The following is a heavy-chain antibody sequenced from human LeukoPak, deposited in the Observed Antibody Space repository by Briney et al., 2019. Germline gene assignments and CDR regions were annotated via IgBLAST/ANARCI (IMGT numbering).Heavy chain of an antibody. D-gene: IGHD2-2*02. CDR3: ARAPSGWLYRIDY. CDR1: GFTFSSYD. Sequence: GGSLRLSCAASGFTFSSYDMHWVRQAIGKGLEWVSAIGTVGDTYYPDSVKGRFTVSRENAKNSFYLQMNSLTAGDTAVYYCARAPSGWLYRIDYWGQGTLVTVSS. J-gene: IGHJ4*02. V-gene: IGHV3-13*04. CDR2: IGTVGDT.